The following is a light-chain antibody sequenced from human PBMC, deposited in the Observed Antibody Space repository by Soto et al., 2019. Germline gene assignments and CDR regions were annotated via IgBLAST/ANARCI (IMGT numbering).Light chain of an antibody. CDR3: CSYTTSSSYV. CDR1: SSDVGYYIF. V-gene: IGLV2-14*01. CDR2: DVN. Sequence: QSVLTQPASVSGSPGQSITIFCTGSSSDVGYYIFVSWYQQHPGKAPKLMIYDVNNRPSGVSNRFSGSKSGNTASRTISGLQAEDEADYYCCSYTTSSSYVFGTGTKLTVL. J-gene: IGLJ1*01.